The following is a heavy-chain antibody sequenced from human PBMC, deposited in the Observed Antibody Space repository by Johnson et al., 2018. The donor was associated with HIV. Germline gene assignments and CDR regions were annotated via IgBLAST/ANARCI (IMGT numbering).Heavy chain of an antibody. V-gene: IGHV3-7*05. CDR1: GFTFSSNW. D-gene: IGHD1-26*01. CDR2: IKEDGSEK. Sequence: VQLVESGGGLVQPGGSLRLSCAASGFTFSSNWMNWVRQAPGKGLEWVANIKEDGSEKYYVDSVRGRFTISRDNAKNLLYLKMNSLRAEDTAVYYCARPIARGASNIWGQGTMVTVSS. CDR3: ARPIARGASNI. J-gene: IGHJ3*02.